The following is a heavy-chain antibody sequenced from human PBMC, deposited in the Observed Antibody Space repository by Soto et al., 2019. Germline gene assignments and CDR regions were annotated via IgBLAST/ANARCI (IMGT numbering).Heavy chain of an antibody. Sequence: QPGWSLRLSCAASGFTFTDYALSLVRQAPGKGLEWVATISGIGGSTYLADSVKGRLSISRDNSKNTVSLLMNSLRAEDTAVYFCARGSSGYISSWYYFDYWGGGTPVTVS. J-gene: IGHJ4*02. CDR2: ISGIGGST. D-gene: IGHD6-13*01. CDR3: ARGSSGYISSWYYFDY. CDR1: GFTFTDYA. V-gene: IGHV3-23*01.